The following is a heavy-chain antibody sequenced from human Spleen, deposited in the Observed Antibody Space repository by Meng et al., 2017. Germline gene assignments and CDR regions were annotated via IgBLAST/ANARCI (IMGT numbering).Heavy chain of an antibody. D-gene: IGHD5-12*01. V-gene: IGHV4-34*01. J-gene: IGHJ4*02. CDR3: ARSQGPYSGYDLNY. CDR1: GGSFSGYY. CDR2: INHSGST. Sequence: QVQLQHWGAGLLKPSETLSLTCAVYGGSFSGYYWSWIRQPSGKGLEWIGEINHSGSTNYNPSLKSRVTISVDTSKNHFYLKLSSVTAADTAVYYCARSQGPYSGYDLNYWGQGSLVTVSS.